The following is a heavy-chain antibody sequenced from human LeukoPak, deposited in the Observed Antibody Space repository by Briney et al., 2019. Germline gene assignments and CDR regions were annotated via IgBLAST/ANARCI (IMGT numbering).Heavy chain of an antibody. D-gene: IGHD2-2*01. Sequence: ASVKVSCKASGGTFSSYAISWVRQAPGQGLEWMGRIIPILGIANYAQKFQGRVTITADKSTNTAYMELTSLRSEDTAVYYCASPRLRSPAARFDYWGQGTLVTVSS. CDR3: ASPRLRSPAARFDY. CDR1: GGTFSSYA. J-gene: IGHJ4*02. V-gene: IGHV1-69*04. CDR2: IIPILGIA.